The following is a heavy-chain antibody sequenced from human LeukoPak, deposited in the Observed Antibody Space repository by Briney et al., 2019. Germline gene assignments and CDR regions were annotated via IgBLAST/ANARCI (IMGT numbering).Heavy chain of an antibody. D-gene: IGHD3-22*01. J-gene: IGHJ4*02. Sequence: ASVTVSCKASGYTFTSYGISWVRQAPGQGLEWMGWISAYNGNTNYAQKLQGRVTMTTDTSTSTAYMELRSLRSDDTAVYYCARTDGNVIVVVIHDPFDYWGQGTLVTVSS. CDR1: GYTFTSYG. CDR2: ISAYNGNT. CDR3: ARTDGNVIVVVIHDPFDY. V-gene: IGHV1-18*01.